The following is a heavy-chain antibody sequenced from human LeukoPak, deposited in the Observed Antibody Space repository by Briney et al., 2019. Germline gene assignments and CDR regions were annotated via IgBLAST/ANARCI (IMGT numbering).Heavy chain of an antibody. CDR3: ARELEYQLPYFDY. Sequence: GGSLRLSCAASGFTFSSYGMHWARQAPGKGLEWVAVIWYDGSNKYYADSVKGRFTISRDNSKNTLYLQMNSLRAEDTAVYYCARELEYQLPYFDYWGHGTLVT. V-gene: IGHV3-33*01. J-gene: IGHJ4*03. CDR1: GFTFSSYG. CDR2: IWYDGSNK. D-gene: IGHD2-2*01.